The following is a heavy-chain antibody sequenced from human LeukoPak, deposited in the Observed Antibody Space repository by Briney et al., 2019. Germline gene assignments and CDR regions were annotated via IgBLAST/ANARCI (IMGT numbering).Heavy chain of an antibody. CDR2: IYYSGST. CDR1: GGSISTYY. Sequence: SETLSLTCPVFGGSISTYYWSWIRQPPGKGLEWVGYIYYSGSTNYNPSLKSRVTISVDTSKNQFSLKLSSVTAADTAVYYCARGYYGSGSYYDFHYWGQGTLVTVSS. CDR3: ARGYYGSGSYYDFHY. D-gene: IGHD3-10*01. J-gene: IGHJ4*02. V-gene: IGHV4-59*01.